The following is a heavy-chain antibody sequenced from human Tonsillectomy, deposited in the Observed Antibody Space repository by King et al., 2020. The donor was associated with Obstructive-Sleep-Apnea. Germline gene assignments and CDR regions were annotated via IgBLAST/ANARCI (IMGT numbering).Heavy chain of an antibody. J-gene: IGHJ4*02. V-gene: IGHV4-61*01. Sequence: QLQESGPGLVKPSETLSLTCTVSGGSVSSGSYYWSWIRQPPGKGLEWIGYIYYSGSTNYNPSLKSRVTISVDTSKNQFSLKLSSVTAADTAVYYCARDIDYYDSSGYPYWGQGTLVTVSS. CDR2: IYYSGST. D-gene: IGHD3-22*01. CDR1: GGSVSSGSYY. CDR3: ARDIDYYDSSGYPY.